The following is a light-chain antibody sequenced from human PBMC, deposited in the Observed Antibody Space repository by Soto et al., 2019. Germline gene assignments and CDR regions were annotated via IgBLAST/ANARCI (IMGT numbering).Light chain of an antibody. Sequence: EIVMTQSPATLSVSPGERATLSCTASQSVSSNLAWYQQKPGQAPRLLIYGASTRATGIPARFSGSGSGTEFSLTISSLQSEDFSVYYCQQYYNWYTFGQGTKLEIK. CDR3: QQYYNWYT. CDR2: GAS. V-gene: IGKV3-15*01. J-gene: IGKJ2*01. CDR1: QSVSSN.